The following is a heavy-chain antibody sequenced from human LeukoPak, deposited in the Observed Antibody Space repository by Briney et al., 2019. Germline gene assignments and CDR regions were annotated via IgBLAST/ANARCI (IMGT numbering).Heavy chain of an antibody. V-gene: IGHV1-2*02. CDR1: GYTFTGYL. CDR3: ARDDGGDSNNAFDI. Sequence: ASLKVSSKPSGYTFTGYLLHWVRQAPGQGLEWMGWINAKSGGTNYAQKLQGRVTMTRDTYSSTAYMELSRLGSDDTAVYYCARDDGGDSNNAFDIWGQGTMVTVSS. CDR2: INAKSGGT. J-gene: IGHJ3*02. D-gene: IGHD2-21*02.